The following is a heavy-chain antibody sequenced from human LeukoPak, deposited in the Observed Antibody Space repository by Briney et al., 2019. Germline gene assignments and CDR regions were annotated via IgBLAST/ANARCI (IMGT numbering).Heavy chain of an antibody. Sequence: ASVSLSRKASGYTFTSYGMSWVRQAPGQGLEWMGWISAYNGNTNYAQKLQGRVTMTTDTSTSTAYMELRSLRSDDTAVYYCARASNDYGDYYFDYWGQGTLVTVSS. V-gene: IGHV1-18*01. D-gene: IGHD4-17*01. CDR2: ISAYNGNT. CDR3: ARASNDYGDYYFDY. J-gene: IGHJ4*02. CDR1: GYTFTSYG.